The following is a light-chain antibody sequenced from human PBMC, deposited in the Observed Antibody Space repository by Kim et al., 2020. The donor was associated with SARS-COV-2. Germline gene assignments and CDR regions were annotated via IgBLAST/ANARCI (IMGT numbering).Light chain of an antibody. Sequence: ATINCKFSQNVLYSSNNKNYLAWYQQKPGQPPKLLNYWASTRESGVPDRFNGSGSGTDFTLTISSLQAEDVAVFYCQQYYSTPITFGQGTRLGIK. CDR2: WAS. V-gene: IGKV4-1*01. CDR1: QNVLYSSNNKNY. J-gene: IGKJ5*01. CDR3: QQYYSTPIT.